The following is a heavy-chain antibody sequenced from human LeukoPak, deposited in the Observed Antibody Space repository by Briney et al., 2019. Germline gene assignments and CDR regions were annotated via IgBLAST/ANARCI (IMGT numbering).Heavy chain of an antibody. D-gene: IGHD4-23*01. J-gene: IGHJ4*02. CDR2: ISTSGGST. CDR1: GFTFSSYA. Sequence: GESLRLSCAASGFTFSSYAMSWVRQAPGKGLEWVSGISTSGGSTSYADSVKGRFTISRDNSKNTLYLQMNSLRAEDTAVYYCAKDRSRGNSRFDYWGQGTLVTVSS. CDR3: AKDRSRGNSRFDY. V-gene: IGHV3-23*01.